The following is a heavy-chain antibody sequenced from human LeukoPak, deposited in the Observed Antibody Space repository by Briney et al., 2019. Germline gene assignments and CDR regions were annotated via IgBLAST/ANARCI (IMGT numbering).Heavy chain of an antibody. J-gene: IGHJ4*02. CDR3: AKDMGANVDTATPDY. CDR2: ISWNSGSI. CDR1: GFTFDDYA. D-gene: IGHD5-18*01. Sequence: PGRSLRLSCAASGFTFDDYAMHWVRQAPGKGLEWVSDISWNSGSIGYADSVKGRFIISRDNAKNSLYLQMNSLRAEDMALYYCAKDMGANVDTATPDYWGQGTLVTVSS. V-gene: IGHV3-9*03.